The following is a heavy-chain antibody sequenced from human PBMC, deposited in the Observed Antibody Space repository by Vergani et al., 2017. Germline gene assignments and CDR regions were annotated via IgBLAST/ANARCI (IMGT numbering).Heavy chain of an antibody. CDR2: ITAIGSA. CDR3: ASRRPRLNLGSKSNAGTFDS. Sequence: QVHLQQRGAGVLKPSETLSLTCGVIGGSLSGYFWSWIRQSLGGGLEWIGKITAIGSANYSPSATSRVTISVDTSSGEFTLTVTSVTAADTGLYFCASRRPRLNLGSKSNAGTFDSWVQRTLVTVSS. J-gene: IGHJ4*02. D-gene: IGHD3-16*01. CDR1: GGSLSGYF. V-gene: IGHV4-34*02.